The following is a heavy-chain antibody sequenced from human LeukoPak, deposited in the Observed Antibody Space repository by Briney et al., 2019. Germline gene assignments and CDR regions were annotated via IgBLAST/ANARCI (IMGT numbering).Heavy chain of an antibody. CDR1: GGSISSGGYY. CDR2: IYYSGST. V-gene: IGHV4-31*03. D-gene: IGHD2-15*01. CDR3: ARDKKRKWSFDY. J-gene: IGHJ4*02. Sequence: SETLSLTCTVSGGSISSGGYYWSWIRQHPGKGLEWIGYIYYSGSTYYNPSLKSRVTISVDTSKNQFSLKLSSVTAADTAVYYCARDKKRKWSFDYWGQGTLVTVSS.